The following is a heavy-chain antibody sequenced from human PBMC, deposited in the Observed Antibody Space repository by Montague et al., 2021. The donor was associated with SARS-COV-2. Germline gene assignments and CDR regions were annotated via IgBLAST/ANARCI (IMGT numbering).Heavy chain of an antibody. V-gene: IGHV4-59*01. D-gene: IGHD5-12*01. CDR2: IYYSGGANXYPSRGT. CDR1: GDSINNYY. Sequence: SETLSLTCTVSGDSINNYYWSWIRQSPGKGLEYIGYIYYSGGANXYPSRGTNYNPSFESRVAISLDTSKNQFSLNLSSLTTADTAVYYCARGSGYSGYALAYWGQGTLVTVSS. CDR3: ARGSGYSGYALAY. J-gene: IGHJ4*02.